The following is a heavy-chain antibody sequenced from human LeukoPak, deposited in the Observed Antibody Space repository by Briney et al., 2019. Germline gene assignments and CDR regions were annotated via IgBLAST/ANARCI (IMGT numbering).Heavy chain of an antibody. CDR1: GASISSTSYC. Sequence: PSETLSLTCTVSGASISSTSYCWGWIRQPAGKGLEWIGHIHTSGSTNYNPSLKSRVTISVDTSKNQFSLKLSSVTAADTAVYYCARAGRALLWFGELYFDYWGQGTLVTVSS. D-gene: IGHD3-10*01. CDR2: IHTSGST. J-gene: IGHJ4*02. CDR3: ARAGRALLWFGELYFDY. V-gene: IGHV4-61*09.